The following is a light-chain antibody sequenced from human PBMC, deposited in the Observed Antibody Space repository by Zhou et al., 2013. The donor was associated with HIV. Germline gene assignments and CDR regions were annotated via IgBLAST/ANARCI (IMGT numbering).Light chain of an antibody. CDR3: QQHGSSPR. CDR2: GAS. Sequence: DIQMTQSPSFLSASVGDRVTITCRASQGIANYVAWFQQKPGKVPKNLIYGASVLRSGVPSRFSGSGSGTDFTLTISRLEPEDFAVYYCQQHGSSPRVGQGTKVEIK. V-gene: IGKV1-27*01. CDR1: QGIANY. J-gene: IGKJ1*01.